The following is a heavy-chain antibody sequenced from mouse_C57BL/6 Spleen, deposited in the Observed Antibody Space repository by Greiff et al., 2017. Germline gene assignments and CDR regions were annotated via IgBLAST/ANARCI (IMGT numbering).Heavy chain of an antibody. CDR1: GYTFTSYW. Sequence: QVQLQQPGAELVKPGASVKVSCKASGYTFTSYWLHWVKQRPGQGLEWIGRIHPSDSDTNYNQKFKGKATLTVDKASSKAYWQLSSLTSEDSWVYDSAIMSWEGSMDYWGQGTSVTVAS. CDR2: IHPSDSDT. CDR3: AIMSWEGSMDY. D-gene: IGHD4-1*01. V-gene: IGHV1-74*01. J-gene: IGHJ4*01.